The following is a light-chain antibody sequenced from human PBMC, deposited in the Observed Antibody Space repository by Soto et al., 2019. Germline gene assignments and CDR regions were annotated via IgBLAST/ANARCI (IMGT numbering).Light chain of an antibody. Sequence: ETVLTHSPATLSLSPGERATLSCRATQSVSSYLAWYQQKPGQAPRLLIYDASTRATGIPARFSGSGSGTDFTLTISSLEPEDFAVYYCQQRSNWPTFGQGRRLEIK. CDR1: QSVSSY. CDR2: DAS. J-gene: IGKJ5*01. V-gene: IGKV3-11*01. CDR3: QQRSNWPT.